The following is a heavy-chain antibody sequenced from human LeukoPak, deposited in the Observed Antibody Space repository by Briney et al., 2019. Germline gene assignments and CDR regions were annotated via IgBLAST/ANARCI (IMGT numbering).Heavy chain of an antibody. CDR2: IKQDGSEK. CDR1: GFTFSNYW. CDR3: ARGQYFA. V-gene: IGHV3-7*01. Sequence: GGTLRLSCAASGFTFSNYWMSWVRQAPGKGLEWVANIKQDGSEKYYVDSVKGRFTISRDNAKNSLYLQMNSLRAEDTAVYYCARGQYFAWGQGTLVTVSS. D-gene: IGHD3-9*01. J-gene: IGHJ5*02.